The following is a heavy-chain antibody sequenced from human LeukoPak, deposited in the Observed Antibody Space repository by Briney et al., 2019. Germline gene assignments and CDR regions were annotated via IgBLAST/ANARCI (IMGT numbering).Heavy chain of an antibody. D-gene: IGHD5-24*01. CDR3: GRTEYNFWFDP. J-gene: IGHJ5*02. CDR1: GYIFTNYC. CDR2: IYPADSDN. Sequence: GQTLNISCKGSGYIFTNYCIVWVPQMPGKGLEWRGIIYPADSDNRYSPSCQGQVSISVGKSINTAYLQWTSLKASDTAMYFCGRTEYNFWFDPWGQGTLVSVSS. V-gene: IGHV5-51*01.